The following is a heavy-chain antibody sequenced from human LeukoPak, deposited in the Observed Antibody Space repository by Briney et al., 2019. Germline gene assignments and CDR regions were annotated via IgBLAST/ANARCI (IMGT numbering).Heavy chain of an antibody. CDR2: INHSGST. V-gene: IGHV4-34*01. CDR1: GGSFSGYY. Sequence: SETLSLTCAVYGGSFSGYYWSWIRQPPGKGLEWIGEINHSGSTNYNPSLTSRVTISVDTSKNQFSLKLSSVTAADTAVYYCARGEVTMVRGVIIAWFDPWGQGTLVTVSS. CDR3: ARGEVTMVRGVIIAWFDP. D-gene: IGHD3-10*01. J-gene: IGHJ5*02.